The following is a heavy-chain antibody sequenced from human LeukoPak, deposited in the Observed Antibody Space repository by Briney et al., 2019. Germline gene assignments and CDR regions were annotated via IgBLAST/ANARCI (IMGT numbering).Heavy chain of an antibody. J-gene: IGHJ4*02. D-gene: IGHD3-22*01. V-gene: IGHV1-8*03. CDR3: ARARYYYDSSGYVFDY. Sequence: ASVKVSCKASGYTFTSYDINWVRQATGQGLEWMGWMNPNSGNTGYAQKFQGRVTITRNTSISTAYMELSSLRSEDTAVYYCARARYYYDSSGYVFDYWGQGTLVTVSS. CDR1: GYTFTSYD. CDR2: MNPNSGNT.